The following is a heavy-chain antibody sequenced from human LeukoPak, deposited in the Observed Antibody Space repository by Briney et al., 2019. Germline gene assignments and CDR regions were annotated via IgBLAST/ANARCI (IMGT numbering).Heavy chain of an antibody. CDR1: GYSFTSYW. CDR3: ARLGIGYGSSTHAFDI. V-gene: IGHV5-51*01. Sequence: GESLKISCKGSGYSFTSYWIGWVRQMPGKGLEWMGIIYPGDSDTRYSPSFQGQVTISADKSISTAYLQWSSLKASDTAMYYCARLGIGYGSSTHAFDIWGQGTMVTVSS. J-gene: IGHJ3*02. D-gene: IGHD6-6*01. CDR2: IYPGDSDT.